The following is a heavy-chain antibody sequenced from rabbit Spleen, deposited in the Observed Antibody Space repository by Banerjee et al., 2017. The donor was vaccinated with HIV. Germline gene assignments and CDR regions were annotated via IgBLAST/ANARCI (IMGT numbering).Heavy chain of an antibody. CDR1: GIDFSYYG. V-gene: IGHV1S45*01. CDR2: IYAGSSGNT. CDR3: ARDTSTSFSTYGMDL. Sequence: QLEESGGGLVKPGGTLTLTCKASGIDFSYYGVSWVRQAPGKGLEWIACIYAGSSGNTYSAIWAKGRFTISKTSSTTVTLQMTSLTAADTATYFCARDTSTSFSTYGMDLWGQGTLVTVS. J-gene: IGHJ6*01. D-gene: IGHD1-1*01.